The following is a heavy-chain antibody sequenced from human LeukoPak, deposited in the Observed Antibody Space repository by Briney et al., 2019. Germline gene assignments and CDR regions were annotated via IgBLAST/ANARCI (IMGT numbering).Heavy chain of an antibody. V-gene: IGHV4-61*01. D-gene: IGHD2-2*01. CDR2: IYYSGST. CDR1: GGSISSGSYY. Sequence: TSQTLSLTCTVSGGSISSGSYYWSWIRQPPGKGLEWIGYIYYSGSTNYNPSLKSRVTISVDTSKNQFSLKLSSVTTADTAVYYCARESDCSSTSCFSTYYDFWSGGRTLDPWGQGTLVTVSS. CDR3: ARESDCSSTSCFSTYYDFWSGGRTLDP. J-gene: IGHJ5*02.